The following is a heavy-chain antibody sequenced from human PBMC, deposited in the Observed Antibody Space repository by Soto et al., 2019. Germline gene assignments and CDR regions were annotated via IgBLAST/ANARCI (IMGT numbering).Heavy chain of an antibody. J-gene: IGHJ6*02. Sequence: PSETLSLTCTVSGCSISSSSYYWGWIRQPPGKGLEWIGSIYYSGSTYYNPSLKSRVTISVDTSKNQFSLKLSSVTAADTAVYYCARRNWFGESIYYYYGMDVWGQGTTVTVSS. CDR2: IYYSGST. V-gene: IGHV4-39*01. CDR3: ARRNWFGESIYYYYGMDV. D-gene: IGHD3-10*01. CDR1: GCSISSSSYY.